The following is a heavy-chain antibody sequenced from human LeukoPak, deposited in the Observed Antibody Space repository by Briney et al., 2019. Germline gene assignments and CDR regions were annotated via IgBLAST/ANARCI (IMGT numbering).Heavy chain of an antibody. CDR3: ARAEGATMLDY. J-gene: IGHJ4*02. CDR1: GFSFSSNW. D-gene: IGHD5-12*01. V-gene: IGHV3-7*03. Sequence: GGSLRLPCATSGFSFSSNWMSWVRHAPGRGLEWVANIKPDGSAEYYAASVKGRFTVSRDNAKNSLFLQMNSLRVEDTAVYYCARAEGATMLDYWGQGTLVTVSS. CDR2: IKPDGSAE.